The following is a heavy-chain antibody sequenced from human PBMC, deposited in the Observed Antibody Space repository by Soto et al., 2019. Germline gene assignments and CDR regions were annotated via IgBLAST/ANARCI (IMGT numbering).Heavy chain of an antibody. CDR2: ISDSGGST. CDR1: GFTFSSYA. D-gene: IGHD2-15*01. J-gene: IGHJ4*02. V-gene: IGHV3-23*01. Sequence: EVQLLESGGGLVQPGGSLRLSCAASGFTFSSYAVSWVRQAPGKGLEWVSGISDSGGSTYYADSVKGRFTSSRDNSKNTLYLQMNSLRAEGTAVYYCANGCGGTCYSRIHYWGQGTLVTVSS. CDR3: ANGCGGTCYSRIHY.